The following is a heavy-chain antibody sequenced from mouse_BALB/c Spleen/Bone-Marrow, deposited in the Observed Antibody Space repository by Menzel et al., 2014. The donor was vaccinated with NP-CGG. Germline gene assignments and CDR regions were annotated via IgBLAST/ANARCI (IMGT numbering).Heavy chain of an antibody. V-gene: IGHV1-67*01. CDR2: ISTYNGNT. CDR3: ARDLLRSHFDY. D-gene: IGHD1-1*01. CDR1: GYTFTDYA. Sequence: VQVVESGPEVVRPGVSVKISCKGSGYTFTDYAMHWVKRSHAKSLGWIGLISTYNGNTNYNQKFKGKATMTVDKSSSTAYMELARLTSEDSAIYYCARDLLRSHFDYWGQGTTLTVSS. J-gene: IGHJ2*01.